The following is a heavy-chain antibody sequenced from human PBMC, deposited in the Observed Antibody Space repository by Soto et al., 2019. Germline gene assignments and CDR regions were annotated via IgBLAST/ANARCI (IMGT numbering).Heavy chain of an antibody. CDR1: GFTFSTYA. V-gene: IGHV3-23*01. D-gene: IGHD3-10*02. Sequence: EVQLLESGGGLIQPGGSLRLSCAASGFTFSTYAMSWVRQAPGKGLEWVSAITVGGGRTYYADSVKGRFTISRDNSKNTLYLQMNSLRVDDTAVYYCAVLRGSNYVWGGYYFDYWGQGTLVTVSS. CDR3: AVLRGSNYVWGGYYFDY. CDR2: ITVGGGRT. J-gene: IGHJ4*02.